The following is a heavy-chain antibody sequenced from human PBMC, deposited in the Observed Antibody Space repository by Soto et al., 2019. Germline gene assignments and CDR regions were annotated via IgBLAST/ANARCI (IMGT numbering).Heavy chain of an antibody. CDR3: ASSIAAMAILFDY. J-gene: IGHJ4*02. V-gene: IGHV4-31*03. Sequence: QVQLQESGPGLVKPSQTLSLTCTVSGGSISSGGYYWSWIRQHPGKGLEWIGYIYYSGSTYYNPPLIRRVTIAVDTSKNQFSLKLSSVTAADTAVYYCASSIAAMAILFDYWGQGTLVTVSS. CDR2: IYYSGST. D-gene: IGHD6-6*01. CDR1: GGSISSGGYY.